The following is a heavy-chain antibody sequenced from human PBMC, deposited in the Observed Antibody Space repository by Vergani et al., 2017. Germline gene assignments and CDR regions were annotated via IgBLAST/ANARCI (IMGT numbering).Heavy chain of an antibody. CDR1: GFTFSSYW. Sequence: EVQLVESGGGLVQPGGSLRLSCAASGFTFSSYWMSWVRQAPGKGLEWVANIKQEGSEKYYVDSVKGRFTISRDNAKNSLYLRMNSLRAEDTAVYYCASLRFGRAFDIWGQGTMVTVSS. V-gene: IGHV3-7*01. D-gene: IGHD3-10*01. J-gene: IGHJ3*02. CDR2: IKQEGSEK. CDR3: ASLRFGRAFDI.